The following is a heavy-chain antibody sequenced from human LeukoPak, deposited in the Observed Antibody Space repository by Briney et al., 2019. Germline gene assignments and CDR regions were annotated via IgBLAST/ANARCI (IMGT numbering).Heavy chain of an antibody. Sequence: GGSLRLSCAASGFTFSSYAMSWVRQAPGKGLEWVSAIGGSGGSTYYADSVKGRFTSSRDNSKNTLYLQVNSLRAEDTAVYYCAKDRPTAKDIVVVPAAFMDYWGQGTLVTVSS. CDR1: GFTFSSYA. CDR3: AKDRPTAKDIVVVPAAFMDY. V-gene: IGHV3-23*01. D-gene: IGHD2-2*01. J-gene: IGHJ4*02. CDR2: IGGSGGST.